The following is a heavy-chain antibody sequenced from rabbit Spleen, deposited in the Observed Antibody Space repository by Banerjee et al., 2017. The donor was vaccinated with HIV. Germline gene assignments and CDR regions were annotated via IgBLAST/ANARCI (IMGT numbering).Heavy chain of an antibody. CDR3: TRDPAGREDFDL. Sequence: EQLEESGGGLVKPEGSLTLTCKASGVSFSDRDVMCWVRQAPGKGLEWIACINTATGKAVYASWAKGRFTISKTSSTTVTLQMTSLTAADTATYFCTRDPAGREDFDLWGPGTLVTVS. CDR2: INTATGKA. V-gene: IGHV1S45*01. J-gene: IGHJ4*01. D-gene: IGHD4-2*01. CDR1: GVSFSDRDV.